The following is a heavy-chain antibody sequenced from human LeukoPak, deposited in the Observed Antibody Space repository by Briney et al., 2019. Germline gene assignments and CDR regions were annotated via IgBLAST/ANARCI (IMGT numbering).Heavy chain of an antibody. V-gene: IGHV3-23*01. CDR2: ISGSGGST. CDR3: AKYGSCSSTSCYAYYYYYYMDV. D-gene: IGHD2-2*01. J-gene: IGHJ6*03. CDR1: GFTFSSYA. Sequence: PGGSLRLSCAASGFTFSSYAMSWVRQAPGKGLEWVSAISGSGGSTYYADSVKGRFTISGDNSKNTLYLQMNSLRAEDTAVYYCAKYGSCSSTSCYAYYYYYYMDVWGKGTTVTVSS.